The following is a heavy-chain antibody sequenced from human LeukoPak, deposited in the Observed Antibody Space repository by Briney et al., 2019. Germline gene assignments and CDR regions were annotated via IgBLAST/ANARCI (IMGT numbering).Heavy chain of an antibody. D-gene: IGHD6-19*01. CDR2: IYTSGST. CDR1: GGSISSYY. CDR3: ARGGSSGWYDNFDY. Sequence: SETLSLTCTVSGGSISSYYWSWIRQPAGKGLEWIGRIYTSGSTNHNPSLKSRVTTSVDTSKNQFSLKLSSVTAADTAVYYCARGGSSGWYDNFDYWGQGTLVTVSS. J-gene: IGHJ4*02. V-gene: IGHV4-4*07.